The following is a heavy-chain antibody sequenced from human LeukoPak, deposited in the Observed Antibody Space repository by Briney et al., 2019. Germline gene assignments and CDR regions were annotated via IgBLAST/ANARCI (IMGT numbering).Heavy chain of an antibody. D-gene: IGHD3-22*01. V-gene: IGHV1-2*02. CDR2: INPNSGGT. J-gene: IGHJ4*02. CDR3: AREGDSSGYFDFDY. Sequence: ASVKVSCKASGYTFTGYYMHWVRQAPGQGLEWMGWINPNSGGTNYAQKFQGRVTMTRDASISTAYMELSRLRSDDTAVYYCAREGDSSGYFDFDYWGQGTLVTVSS. CDR1: GYTFTGYY.